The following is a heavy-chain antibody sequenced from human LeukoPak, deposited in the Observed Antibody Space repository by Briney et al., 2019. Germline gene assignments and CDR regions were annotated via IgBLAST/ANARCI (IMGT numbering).Heavy chain of an antibody. D-gene: IGHD5/OR15-5a*01. Sequence: SETLSLTCAVSGYSISSGYYWGWIRQPPGKGLEWIGSIYHSGSTYYNPSLKSRVTISVDTSKNQFSLKLSSVTAADTAVYYCARDSVSRFDPWGQGTLVTVSS. CDR1: GYSISSGYY. V-gene: IGHV4-38-2*02. J-gene: IGHJ5*02. CDR3: ARDSVSRFDP. CDR2: IYHSGST.